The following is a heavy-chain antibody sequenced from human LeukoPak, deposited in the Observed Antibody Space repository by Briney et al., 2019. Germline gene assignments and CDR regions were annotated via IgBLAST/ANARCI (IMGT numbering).Heavy chain of an antibody. J-gene: IGHJ4*02. V-gene: IGHV3-7*01. CDR1: GFTFSSYW. CDR3: ARNWGFFDY. Sequence: GGSLRLPCAASGFTFSSYWMNWVRQAPGKGLEWVANIKEDGREKYYVDSVKGRFTISRDNAKNSLYLQMNSLRAEDTAVYYCARNWGFFDYWGQGTLVTVSS. D-gene: IGHD7-27*01. CDR2: IKEDGREK.